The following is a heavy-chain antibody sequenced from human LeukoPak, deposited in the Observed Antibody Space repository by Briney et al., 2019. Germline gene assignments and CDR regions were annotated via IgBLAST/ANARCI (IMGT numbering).Heavy chain of an antibody. V-gene: IGHV4-59*01. CDR3: AAAPMGAGWFDP. J-gene: IGHJ5*02. CDR1: GGSISSYY. D-gene: IGHD3-16*01. Sequence: SETLSLTCTVSGGSISSYYWSWIRRPPGKGLEWIGYIYHSGSTNYNPSLKSRVTISVDTSKNQLSLKLNSVTAADTAVYYCAAAPMGAGWFDPWGQGTLVTVSS. CDR2: IYHSGST.